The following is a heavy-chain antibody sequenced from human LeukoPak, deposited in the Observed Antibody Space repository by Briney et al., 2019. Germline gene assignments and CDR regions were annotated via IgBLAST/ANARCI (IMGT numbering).Heavy chain of an antibody. V-gene: IGHV3-48*04. J-gene: IGHJ4*02. CDR2: ISWSSGII. CDR1: GFTFSSYS. D-gene: IGHD3-22*01. Sequence: PGGSLRLSCAASGFTFSSYSMHWVRQAPGKGLEWVSGISWSSGIIGYADSVMGRFTISRDNGKNSMYLQMNSLRAEDTAVYYCAREYYYDSSGYSRWHYFDYWGQGTLVTVSS. CDR3: AREYYYDSSGYSRWHYFDY.